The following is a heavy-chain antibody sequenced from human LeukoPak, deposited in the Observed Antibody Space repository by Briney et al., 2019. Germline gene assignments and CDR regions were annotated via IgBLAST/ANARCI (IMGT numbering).Heavy chain of an antibody. J-gene: IGHJ4*02. CDR2: IDSRGST. V-gene: IGHV4-61*02. D-gene: IGHD4-23*01. CDR3: ARGNGGNSEFDY. CDR1: GGSISSGTNS. Sequence: PSETLSLTCTVSGGSISSGTNSWTWIRQPAGKGLEWIGRIDSRGSTYYNPSLRSRITISLDTSKNQFSLTLSSVTAADTAMYYCARGNGGNSEFDYWGQGTLVTVSS.